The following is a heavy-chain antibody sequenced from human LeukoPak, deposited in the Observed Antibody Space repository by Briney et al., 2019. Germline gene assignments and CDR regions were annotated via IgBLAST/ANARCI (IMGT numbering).Heavy chain of an antibody. V-gene: IGHV3-74*01. CDR3: ARVPTAYPKRAHFDY. CDR1: GFTFSSYW. Sequence: SGGSLRLSCAASGFTFSSYWMHWVRQVPGKGLMWVSRIKTDGSSTSYADSVKGRFTISRDNAKNTLYLQMNSLRVEDTAVYYCARVPTAYPKRAHFDYWGQGTLVTVSS. D-gene: IGHD1-14*01. J-gene: IGHJ4*02. CDR2: IKTDGSST.